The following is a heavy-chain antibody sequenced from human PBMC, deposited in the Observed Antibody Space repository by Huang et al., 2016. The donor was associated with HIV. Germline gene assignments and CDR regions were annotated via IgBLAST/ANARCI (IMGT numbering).Heavy chain of an antibody. J-gene: IGHJ4*02. Sequence: EVQLLESGGGLVQPGGSLRLSCAASLFTFSTSAMSWVRQAPGKGLEWVSGISGSGSSKYCADSVKGLFTISRDNSRNTRYLQMKSLRVEDTAIYYCAKGSERSLTGPKYQYYFDYWGQVTLVTVSS. V-gene: IGHV3-23*01. CDR1: LFTFSTSA. D-gene: IGHD3-3*01. CDR2: ISGSGSSK. CDR3: AKGSERSLTGPKYQYYFDY.